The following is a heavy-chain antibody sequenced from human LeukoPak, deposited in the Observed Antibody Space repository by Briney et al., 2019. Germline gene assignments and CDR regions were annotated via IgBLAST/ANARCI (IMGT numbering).Heavy chain of an antibody. D-gene: IGHD3-10*01. V-gene: IGHV1-2*02. J-gene: IGHJ4*02. CDR1: GYTFTSYD. Sequence: ASVKVSCKASGYTFTSYDINWVRQATGQGLEWMGWINPNSGGTNYAQKFQGRVTMTRDTSISTAYMELSRLRSNDTAVYYCARVGPTLNSFDYWGQGTLVTVSS. CDR3: ARVGPTLNSFDY. CDR2: INPNSGGT.